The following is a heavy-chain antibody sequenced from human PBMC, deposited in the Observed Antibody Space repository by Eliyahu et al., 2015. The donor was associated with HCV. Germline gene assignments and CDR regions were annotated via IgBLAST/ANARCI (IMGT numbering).Heavy chain of an antibody. D-gene: IGHD2-2*01. Sequence: VQLVESGGGLVQPGRSLRLSCTASGFTFGDYAMSWVRQAPGKGLEWVGFIRSKAYGGTTEYAASVKGRFTISRDDSKSIAYLQMNSLKTEDTAVYYCTRDGRLGYCSSTSCFNYYYYYGMDVWGQGTTVTVSS. V-gene: IGHV3-49*04. CDR1: GFTFGDYA. J-gene: IGHJ6*02. CDR2: IRSKAYGGTT. CDR3: TRDGRLGYCSSTSCFNYYYYYGMDV.